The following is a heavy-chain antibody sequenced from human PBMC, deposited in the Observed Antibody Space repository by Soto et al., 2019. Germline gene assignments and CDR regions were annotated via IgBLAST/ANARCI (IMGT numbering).Heavy chain of an antibody. J-gene: IGHJ6*02. V-gene: IGHV3-48*03. Sequence: GGSLRLSCAASGFTFSSYEMNWVRQAPGKGLEWVSYISSSGSTIYYADSVKGRFTISRDNAKNSLYLQMNSLRAEDTAVYYCARDGSGSYQGPTGRFWYYYYGMDVWGQGTTVTVSS. D-gene: IGHD3-10*01. CDR3: ARDGSGSYQGPTGRFWYYYYGMDV. CDR1: GFTFSSYE. CDR2: ISSSGSTI.